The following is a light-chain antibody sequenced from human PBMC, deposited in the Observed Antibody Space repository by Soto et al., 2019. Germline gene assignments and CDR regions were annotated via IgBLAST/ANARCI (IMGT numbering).Light chain of an antibody. CDR1: QSVSSY. Sequence: EVVLTQSPATLSLSPGERATLSCRASQSVSSYLAWYQQKPGQAPRLLIYDASNRATGIPARFSGSGSGTDFTLTISSLEPEDFAVYYCQQRNNWPPGYTFGQGTKLEIK. CDR3: QQRNNWPPGYT. J-gene: IGKJ2*01. CDR2: DAS. V-gene: IGKV3-11*01.